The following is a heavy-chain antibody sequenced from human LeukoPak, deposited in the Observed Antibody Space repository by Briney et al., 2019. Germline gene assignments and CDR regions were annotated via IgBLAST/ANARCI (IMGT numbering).Heavy chain of an antibody. CDR1: GDSFSSHY. V-gene: IGHV4-59*11. CDR3: ARDLVTVTKGFDI. Sequence: SETLSLNCAVSGDSFSSHYWTWIRQSPGTGLEWIGYISHIGRTNYNPSLKSRVTISIDTSKNQFSLKLRSVTAADTAVYYCARDLVTVTKGFDIWGQGTMVSVSS. D-gene: IGHD4-17*01. J-gene: IGHJ3*02. CDR2: ISHIGRT.